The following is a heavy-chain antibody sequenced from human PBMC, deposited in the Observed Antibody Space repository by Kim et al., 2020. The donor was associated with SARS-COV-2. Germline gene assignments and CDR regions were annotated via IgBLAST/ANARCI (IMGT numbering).Heavy chain of an antibody. Sequence: DSVKGRFTISRDNSKNTLYLQIHSLRAEDTAVYYCAKVTGTTLRRAWFDPWGQGTLVTVSS. J-gene: IGHJ5*02. D-gene: IGHD1-7*01. V-gene: IGHV3-23*01. CDR3: AKVTGTTLRRAWFDP.